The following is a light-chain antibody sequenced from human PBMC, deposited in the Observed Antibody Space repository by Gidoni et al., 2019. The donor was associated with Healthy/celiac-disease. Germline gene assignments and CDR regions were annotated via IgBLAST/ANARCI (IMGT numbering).Light chain of an antibody. CDR2: GSS. J-gene: IGKJ1*01. V-gene: IGKV3-20*01. Sequence: EIVLTQSPGTLYLSPGDRATLSCRASQSVSSSYLAWYQQKPGQAPRLLIYGSSSRATGIPDRFSGSGSGTDFTLTISRLEPEDFAVYYCQQYGSSPPTFGQGTKVEIK. CDR3: QQYGSSPPT. CDR1: QSVSSSY.